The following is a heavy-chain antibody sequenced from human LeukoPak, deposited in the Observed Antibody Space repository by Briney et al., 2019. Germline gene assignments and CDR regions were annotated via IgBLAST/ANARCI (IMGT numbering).Heavy chain of an antibody. V-gene: IGHV3-21*01. CDR2: ISSSSSYI. J-gene: IGHJ4*02. Sequence: GGSLRLSCVASRFTFSSHRMKWVRQAPGKGLEWVSSISSSSSYIYYADSVKGRFTISRDNGKNSLYLQMNSLRAEDTAVYCCARVASSGALRTDYWGQGTLVTVSS. CDR3: ARVASSGALRTDY. CDR1: RFTFSSHR. D-gene: IGHD2-15*01.